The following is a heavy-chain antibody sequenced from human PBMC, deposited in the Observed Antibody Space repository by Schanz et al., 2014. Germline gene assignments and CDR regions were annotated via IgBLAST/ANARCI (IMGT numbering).Heavy chain of an antibody. V-gene: IGHV3-33*01. J-gene: IGHJ4*02. Sequence: HVHLVESGGGVVQPGGSLRLSCAASGFTFSAYGMHWVRQAPGKGLEWVAVIWFDGNNKFYADSVKGRFTISRDNGEDTTYLQMNSLRVEDTGVYYCARVRGSGSYSFHYLDLWGQGTLVTVAS. CDR1: GFTFSAYG. D-gene: IGHD1-26*01. CDR3: ARVRGSGSYSFHYLDL. CDR2: IWFDGNNK.